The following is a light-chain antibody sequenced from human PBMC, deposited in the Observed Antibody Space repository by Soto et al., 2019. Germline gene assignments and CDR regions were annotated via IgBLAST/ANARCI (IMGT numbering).Light chain of an antibody. CDR1: QSVTSN. CDR2: GAS. CDR3: QQFHSYPLT. Sequence: EIVMTQSPATLSVSPGERATLSCRASQSVTSNLAWYQQKRGQAPRLLIYGASTRATGIPARFSGSGSGTEFTLTISSLQSEDLAVYYCQQFHSYPLTFGGGTKVEI. V-gene: IGKV3-15*01. J-gene: IGKJ4*01.